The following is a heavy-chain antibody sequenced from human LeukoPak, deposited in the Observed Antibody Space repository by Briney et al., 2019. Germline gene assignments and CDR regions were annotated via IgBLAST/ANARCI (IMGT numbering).Heavy chain of an antibody. CDR1: GGSISSYY. CDR3: ARSQIYDFWSGYYTAWFDP. D-gene: IGHD3-3*01. CDR2: IYYSGST. V-gene: IGHV4-59*01. Sequence: PSESLSLTCTVSGGSISSYYWSWIRQPPGKGLEWIGYIYYSGSTNYNPSLKSRVTISVDTSKNQLSLKLSSVTAADTAVYYCARSQIYDFWSGYYTAWFDPWGQGTLVTVSS. J-gene: IGHJ5*02.